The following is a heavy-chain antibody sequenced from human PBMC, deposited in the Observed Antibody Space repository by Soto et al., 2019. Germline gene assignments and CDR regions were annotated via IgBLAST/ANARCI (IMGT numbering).Heavy chain of an antibody. CDR3: ARERAHCSSTSCYPWFDP. CDR1: GGSISSYY. D-gene: IGHD2-2*01. Sequence: SETLSLTCTASGGSISSYYWSWIRQPPGKGLEWIGYIYYSGSTNYNPSLKSRDTISLDTSKNQFSLKLSSVTAADTAVYYCARERAHCSSTSCYPWFDPWGQGTLVTVSS. CDR2: IYYSGST. V-gene: IGHV4-59*01. J-gene: IGHJ5*02.